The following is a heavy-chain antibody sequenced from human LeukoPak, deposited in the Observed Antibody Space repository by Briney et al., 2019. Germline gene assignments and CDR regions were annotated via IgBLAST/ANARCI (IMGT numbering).Heavy chain of an antibody. CDR1: GGSISRYY. D-gene: IGHD3/OR15-3a*01. CDR2: IYNGGII. CDR3: ARQTGSGLFILP. J-gene: IGHJ4*02. Sequence: SETLSLTCTVSGGSISRYYWSWIRQPAGKGLEWIGRIYNGGIITYNPSLKSRVTMSIDTSNNQFSLRLRFVTAADTAVYYCARQTGSGLFILPGGQGTLVTVSS. V-gene: IGHV4-4*07.